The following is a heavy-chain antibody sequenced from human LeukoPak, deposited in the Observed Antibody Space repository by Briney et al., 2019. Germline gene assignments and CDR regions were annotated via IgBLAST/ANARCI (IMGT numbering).Heavy chain of an antibody. CDR1: GFTFDDYA. V-gene: IGHV3-9*01. D-gene: IGHD6-19*01. CDR3: AKDSTTTPSSGRGAFDI. CDR2: ISWNSGSI. Sequence: GGSLRLSCAASGFTFDDYAMHWVRQAPGKGLEWVSGISWNSGSIGYADSVKGRFTISRDNAKNSLYLQMNSLRAEDTALYYCAKDSTTTPSSGRGAFDIWGQGTMVTVSS. J-gene: IGHJ3*02.